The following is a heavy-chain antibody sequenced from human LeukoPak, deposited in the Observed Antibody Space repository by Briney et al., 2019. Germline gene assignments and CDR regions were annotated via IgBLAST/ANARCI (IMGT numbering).Heavy chain of an antibody. V-gene: IGHV3-23*01. CDR2: ISGSGGST. D-gene: IGHD3-10*01. J-gene: IGHJ4*02. Sequence: GGSLRLSCAASGSTFSSHALSWLRQAPGKGLEWVSTISGSGGSTYYADSVKGRFTISRDNSKNTLYVQMSSLRADDTAVYYCAKGYYYGSGSYSTFDYWGQGTLVTVSS. CDR1: GSTFSSHA. CDR3: AKGYYYGSGSYSTFDY.